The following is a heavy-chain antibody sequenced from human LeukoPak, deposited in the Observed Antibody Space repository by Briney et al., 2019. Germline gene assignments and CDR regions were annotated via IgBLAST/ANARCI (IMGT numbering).Heavy chain of an antibody. J-gene: IGHJ1*01. Sequence: PSETLSLTCSVSGDSISSISYYWGWIRQPPGKGLEWIGSIYYSGSTYYNPSLKSRVTISVDTSKNQFSLKLSSVTAADTAVYYCARGRGGQLLSEYFQHWGQGTLVTVSS. D-gene: IGHD2-2*01. CDR3: ARGRGGQLLSEYFQH. V-gene: IGHV4-39*01. CDR2: IYYSGST. CDR1: GDSISSISYY.